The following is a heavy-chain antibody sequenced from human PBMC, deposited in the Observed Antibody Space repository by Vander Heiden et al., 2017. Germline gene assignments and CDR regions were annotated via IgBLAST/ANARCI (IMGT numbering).Heavy chain of an antibody. CDR3: TADSSGIYSFPPYYHYYGMDV. CDR2: SVVNSGHT. D-gene: IGHD1-26*01. Sequence: QLVQSGPEVKKPGTSVKVSCKASGFTFPSSAVPWGRQTRGERLEWIGWSVVNSGHTDYAPTFQDRVTITRDMSLKTVYMELTTLSSEDTATYFCTADSSGIYSFPPYYHYYGMDVWGPGTTVAVSS. J-gene: IGHJ6*02. V-gene: IGHV1-58*01. CDR1: GFTFPSSA.